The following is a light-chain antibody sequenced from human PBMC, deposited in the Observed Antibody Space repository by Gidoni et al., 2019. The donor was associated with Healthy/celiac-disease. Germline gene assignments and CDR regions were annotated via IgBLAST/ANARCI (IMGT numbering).Light chain of an antibody. CDR2: AAS. V-gene: IGKV1-39*01. Sequence: DSQMTQSPSSLSASVGDRVTITCRASQSISSSLNWYQQKPGQAPKLLIYAASSLQSGVPSRFSGSGSGTDFTLTISSLQPEDFATYYCQQSYSTPITFGPGTKVEIK. J-gene: IGKJ3*01. CDR1: QSISSS. CDR3: QQSYSTPIT.